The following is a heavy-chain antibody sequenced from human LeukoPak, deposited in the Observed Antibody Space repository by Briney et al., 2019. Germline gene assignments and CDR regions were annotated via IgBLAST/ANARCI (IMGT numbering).Heavy chain of an antibody. D-gene: IGHD2/OR15-2a*01. CDR1: GDSVTSGSYF. J-gene: IGHJ4*02. Sequence: SETLSLTCTVSGDSVTSGSYFWSWVRQPPGKGLEWIGYISSSGTTTYSPSLKSRVTISQDMPKNQFSLRLSSVTAADTAMYYCARERGVSMVVWGQGTLVTVSS. CDR2: ISSSGTT. V-gene: IGHV4-61*01. CDR3: ARERGVSMVV.